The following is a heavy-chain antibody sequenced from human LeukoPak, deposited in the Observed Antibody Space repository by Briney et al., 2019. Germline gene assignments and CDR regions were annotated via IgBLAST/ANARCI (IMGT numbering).Heavy chain of an antibody. V-gene: IGHV1-69*13. CDR3: AREDSSGYYGAFDI. D-gene: IGHD3-22*01. Sequence: SVKVSCKASGGTFSSYAISWVRQAPGQGLEWMGGIIPIFGTANYAQKFQGRVTITAEESTSTACMELSSLRSEDTAVYYCAREDSSGYYGAFDIWGQGTMVTVSS. J-gene: IGHJ3*02. CDR2: IIPIFGTA. CDR1: GGTFSSYA.